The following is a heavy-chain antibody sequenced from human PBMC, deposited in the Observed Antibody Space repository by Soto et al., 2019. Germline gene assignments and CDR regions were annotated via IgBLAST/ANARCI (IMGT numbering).Heavy chain of an antibody. CDR1: GYTFTDYY. D-gene: IGHD6-25*01. J-gene: IGHJ5*02. Sequence: ASVKVSCKASGYTFTDYYMHWVRQAPGQGLEWMGWINPGSGGTNFAQKFQGRVTMTRDTSISTAYMEVSSLTSDDTAVYYCARGVGSSWFDPWGQGTPVTVSS. CDR2: INPGSGGT. CDR3: ARGVGSSWFDP. V-gene: IGHV1-2*02.